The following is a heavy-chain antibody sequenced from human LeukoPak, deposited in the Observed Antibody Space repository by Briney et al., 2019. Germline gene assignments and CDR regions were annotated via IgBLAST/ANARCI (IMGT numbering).Heavy chain of an antibody. D-gene: IGHD1-26*01. J-gene: IGHJ5*02. CDR1: RFTFSTYA. CDR3: AKDLRWELSHGFDP. Sequence: PGGSLRLSCAASRFTFSTYAMSWVRQAPGKGLEWVSGITGSGGDTYYADSVKGRFTISRDNSKNTLYVQMNTLRAEDTAVYYCAKDLRWELSHGFDPWGQGTLVTVSS. CDR2: ITGSGGDT. V-gene: IGHV3-23*01.